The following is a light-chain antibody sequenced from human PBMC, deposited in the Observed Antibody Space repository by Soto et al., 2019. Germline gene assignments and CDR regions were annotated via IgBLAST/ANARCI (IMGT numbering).Light chain of an antibody. CDR1: QSVRSSY. CDR3: QQYGSSPYT. V-gene: IGKV3-20*01. J-gene: IGKJ2*01. CDR2: GAS. Sequence: EIVLTQFTGTLSLSPGERATLSCRASQSVRSSYLAWYQQKPGQAPRLLIYGASSRATGIPDRFSGSGSGTDFTLTISRLEPEDFAVYYCQQYGSSPYTFGQGTKLEIK.